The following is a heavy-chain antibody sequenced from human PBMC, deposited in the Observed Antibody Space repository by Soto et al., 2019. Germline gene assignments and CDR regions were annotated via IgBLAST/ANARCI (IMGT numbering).Heavy chain of an antibody. J-gene: IGHJ6*02. CDR3: ARSYVVVPAAVRAHGMDV. D-gene: IGHD2-2*01. V-gene: IGHV4-31*02. Sequence: WTWIRQHPGKGLEWIGYIYYSGSTYYNPSLKSRVTISLDTSKNQFSLNLSSVTAADTAVYYCARSYVVVPAAVRAHGMDVWGQGTTVTVSS. CDR2: IYYSGST.